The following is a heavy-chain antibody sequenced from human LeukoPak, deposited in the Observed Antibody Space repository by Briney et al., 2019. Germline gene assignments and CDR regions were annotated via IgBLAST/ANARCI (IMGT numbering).Heavy chain of an antibody. CDR3: AREDYYDSSGYDY. CDR1: GGSIISYY. D-gene: IGHD3-22*01. Sequence: PSETLSITCTVSGGSIISYYWSWIRQPQGKGLEWIGYIYYSGSTNYNPSLKSRVTISVDTSKNQFSLKLSSVTAADTAVYYCAREDYYDSSGYDYWGQGTLVTVSS. J-gene: IGHJ4*02. V-gene: IGHV4-59*01. CDR2: IYYSGST.